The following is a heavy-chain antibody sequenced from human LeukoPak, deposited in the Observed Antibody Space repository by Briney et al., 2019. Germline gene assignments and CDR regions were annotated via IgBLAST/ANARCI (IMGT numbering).Heavy chain of an antibody. CDR3: ARDATPYSSGWYSYYYGMDV. CDR1: GGTFSSYA. CDR2: IIPILGIA. D-gene: IGHD6-19*01. V-gene: IGHV1-69*04. J-gene: IGHJ6*02. Sequence: GASVKVSCKASGGTFSSYAISWVRQAPGQGLEWMGRIIPILGIANYAQKFQGRVTITADKSTSTAYMELSSLRSEDTAVYYCARDATPYSSGWYSYYYGMDVWGQGTTVTVSS.